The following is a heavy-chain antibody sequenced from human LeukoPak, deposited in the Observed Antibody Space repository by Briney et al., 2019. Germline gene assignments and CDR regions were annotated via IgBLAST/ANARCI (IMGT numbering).Heavy chain of an antibody. J-gene: IGHJ3*02. V-gene: IGHV3-23*01. CDR2: ISGSGGST. D-gene: IGHD3-3*01. CDR3: AKVPRGVVIPSDAFDI. CDR1: GFTFSSYA. Sequence: GGSLRLSCAASGFTFSSYAMSWVRQAPGKGLEWVSAISGSGGSTYYADCVKGRFTISRDNSKNTLYLQMNSLRAEDTAVYYCAKVPRGVVIPSDAFDIWGQGTMVTVSS.